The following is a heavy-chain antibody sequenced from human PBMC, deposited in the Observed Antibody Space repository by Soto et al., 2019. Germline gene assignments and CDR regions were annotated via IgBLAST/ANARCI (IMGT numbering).Heavy chain of an antibody. V-gene: IGHV4-39*01. CDR2: IYYSGRT. D-gene: IGHD2-15*01. CDR1: GDSFSSGSYY. J-gene: IGHJ3*02. CDR3: ARLQGGAFDT. Sequence: PSETLSLTCTVSGDSFSSGSYYWGWIRQPPGKGLEWIVNIYYSGRTYYNPSLKSRVTISVDTFKNQFSLKLSSVTAADTAVYYCARLQGGAFDTWGQGSMVTVSS.